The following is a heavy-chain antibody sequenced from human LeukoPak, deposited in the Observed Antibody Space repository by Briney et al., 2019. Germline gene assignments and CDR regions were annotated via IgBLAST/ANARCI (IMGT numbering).Heavy chain of an antibody. Sequence: KASETLSLTCTVSGGSISSYYWSWIRQPPGKGLEWIGYIYYSGSTNYNPSLKSRVTISVDTSKNQFSLKLSSVTAADTAVYYCARDRIVGASRSVYYYGMDVWGQGTTVTVSS. D-gene: IGHD1-26*01. CDR2: IYYSGST. V-gene: IGHV4-59*01. J-gene: IGHJ6*02. CDR1: GGSISSYY. CDR3: ARDRIVGASRSVYYYGMDV.